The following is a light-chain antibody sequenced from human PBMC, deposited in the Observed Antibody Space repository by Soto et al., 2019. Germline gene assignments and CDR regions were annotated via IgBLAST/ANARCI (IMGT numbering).Light chain of an antibody. CDR3: CSYTNSAYV. Sequence: QSVLTQPRAVSGSPGQSVTIPRTGASSDVGAYNYVSWYQQHPAKAPNLMIYDVSKRPSGVPDRFSGSKSGNTASLTISGLQAEDEGDYYCCSYTNSAYVFGTGTKVTVL. CDR1: SSDVGAYNY. J-gene: IGLJ1*01. V-gene: IGLV2-11*01. CDR2: DVS.